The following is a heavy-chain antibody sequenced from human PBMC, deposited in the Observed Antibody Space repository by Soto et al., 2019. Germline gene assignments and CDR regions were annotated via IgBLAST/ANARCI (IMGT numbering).Heavy chain of an antibody. CDR2: INHSGST. Sequence: PSETLSLTCAVYGGSFSGYYWSWIRQPPGKGLEWIGEINHSGSTNYNPSLKSRVTISVDTSKNQFSLKLSSVTAADTAVYYCARGRYYYGSGSYSYWGQGTLVTVSS. V-gene: IGHV4-34*01. D-gene: IGHD3-10*01. CDR1: GGSFSGYY. CDR3: ARGRYYYGSGSYSY. J-gene: IGHJ4*02.